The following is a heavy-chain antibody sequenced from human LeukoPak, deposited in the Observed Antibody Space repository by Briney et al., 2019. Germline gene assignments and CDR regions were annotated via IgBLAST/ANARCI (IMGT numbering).Heavy chain of an antibody. CDR1: GYTFTGYY. V-gene: IGHV1-2*02. CDR3: ARVIAARRDEFDI. J-gene: IGHJ3*02. Sequence: ASVKVSCKASGYTFTGYYMHWVRQAPGQGLEWMGWINLNSGGTNYAQKFQGRVTMTRDTSISTAYMELSRLRSDDTAVYYCARVIAARRDEFDIWGQGTMVTVSS. D-gene: IGHD6-6*01. CDR2: INLNSGGT.